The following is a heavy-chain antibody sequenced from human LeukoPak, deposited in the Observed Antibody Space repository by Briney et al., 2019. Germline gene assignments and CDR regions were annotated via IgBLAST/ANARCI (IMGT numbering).Heavy chain of an antibody. CDR1: GFTFRNYG. J-gene: IGHJ4*02. CDR2: IWYDGSNK. CDR3: ARGLLDSSGYFED. V-gene: IGHV3-33*01. Sequence: GRSLRLSCAASGFTFRNYGMHWVRQAPGKGLEWVAVIWYDGSNKYYGDSVKGRFTISRDNSKSTMYLQMNSVTAEDTAVYYCARGLLDSSGYFEDWGQGTLVTVSS. D-gene: IGHD3-22*01.